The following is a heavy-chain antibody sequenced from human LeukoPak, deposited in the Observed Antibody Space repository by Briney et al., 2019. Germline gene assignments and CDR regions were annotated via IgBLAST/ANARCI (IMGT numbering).Heavy chain of an antibody. CDR1: GFTFSSYA. CDR2: ISGSGGST. D-gene: IGHD5-18*01. Sequence: PGGSLRLSYAASGFTFSSYAMSWVRQAPGKGLEWVSAISGSGGSTNYADSVKGRFTISRDNSKNTLYLQMNSLRAEDTAVYYCAKARGGYHSYYFDYWGQGTLVTVSS. J-gene: IGHJ4*02. CDR3: AKARGGYHSYYFDY. V-gene: IGHV3-23*01.